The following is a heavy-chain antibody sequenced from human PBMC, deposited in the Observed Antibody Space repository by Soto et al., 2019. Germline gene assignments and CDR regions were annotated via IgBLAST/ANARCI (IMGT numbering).Heavy chain of an antibody. V-gene: IGHV3-33*01. J-gene: IGHJ6*02. CDR2: IWYDGSNK. CDR3: AREPITMVRGVIIPKYYYYYGMDV. D-gene: IGHD3-10*01. Sequence: PGGSLRLSCAASGFTFSSYGMHWVRQAPGKGLEWVAVIWYDGSNKYYADSVKGRFTISRDNSKNTLYLQMNSLRAEDTAVYYCAREPITMVRGVIIPKYYYYYGMDVWGQGTTVTVSS. CDR1: GFTFSSYG.